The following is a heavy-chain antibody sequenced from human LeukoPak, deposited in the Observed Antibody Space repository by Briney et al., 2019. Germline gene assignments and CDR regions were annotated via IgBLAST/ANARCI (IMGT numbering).Heavy chain of an antibody. D-gene: IGHD3-10*01. V-gene: IGHV3-7*04. CDR2: IKRDGSEK. CDR3: ARSMVADY. CDR1: GFTFSNYW. J-gene: IGHJ4*02. Sequence: PGGSLRLSCAASGFTFSNYWMTWVRQAPGKGLEWVANIKRDGSEKYCVDSVKGQFTISRDNTKNSLYLQMNSLRVEDTAMYYCARSMVADYWGQGTLVTVSS.